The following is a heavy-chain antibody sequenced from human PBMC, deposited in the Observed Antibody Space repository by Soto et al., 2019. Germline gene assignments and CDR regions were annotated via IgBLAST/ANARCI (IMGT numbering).Heavy chain of an antibody. Sequence: EVQLLESGGGLVQPGGSLRLSCAASGFTFSSYAMSWVRQAPGKGLEWVSAISGSGGSTYYADSVKGRFTISRDNSKITLYLQMNSLRAEDTAVYYGAKDPGDGYNWGPTDIWGQGTMVTVSS. CDR3: AKDPGDGYNWGPTDI. CDR2: ISGSGGST. D-gene: IGHD5-12*01. CDR1: GFTFSSYA. J-gene: IGHJ3*02. V-gene: IGHV3-23*01.